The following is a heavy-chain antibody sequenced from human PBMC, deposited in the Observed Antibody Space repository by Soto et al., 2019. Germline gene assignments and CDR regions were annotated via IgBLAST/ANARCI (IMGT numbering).Heavy chain of an antibody. D-gene: IGHD4-17*01. CDR1: GFSFTSFG. CDR3: ALLPTVTTTSDY. V-gene: IGHV3-30*03. Sequence: QMQLVESGGGVVQPGRSLRLSCAVSGFSFTSFGIHWVRQAPSKGLEWVALISYDGRSKFYSDSVKGRFALSRDNSKKTVFLQMNSLRPDDTAVYYCALLPTVTTTSDYWGQGTLVTVSS. CDR2: ISYDGRSK. J-gene: IGHJ4*02.